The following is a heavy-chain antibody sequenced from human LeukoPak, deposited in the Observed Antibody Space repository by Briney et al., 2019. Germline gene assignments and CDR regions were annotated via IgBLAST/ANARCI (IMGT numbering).Heavy chain of an antibody. D-gene: IGHD2-2*01. CDR2: INHSGST. J-gene: IGHJ5*02. CDR3: ARGAVVVPAAIGGFWFDP. V-gene: IGHV4-34*01. Sequence: SETLSLTCAVYGGSFSGYYWSWIRQPPGKGLEWIGEINHSGSTNYNPSLKSRVTISVDTSKNQFSLKLSSVTAADTAVYYCARGAVVVPAAIGGFWFDPRGQGTLVTVSS. CDR1: GGSFSGYY.